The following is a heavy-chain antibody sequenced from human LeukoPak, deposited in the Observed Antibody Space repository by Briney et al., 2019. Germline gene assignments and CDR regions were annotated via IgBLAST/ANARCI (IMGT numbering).Heavy chain of an antibody. V-gene: IGHV3-7*04. Sequence: PGGSLRLSWAASGFTFSISWMSWVRQAPGKGLEWVANINQDGSEKYYVESVKGRFTISRDNAKNSLYLQMNSLRAEDTAVYYCARLDSSGYYGHWGQGTMVTVSS. CDR2: INQDGSEK. J-gene: IGHJ4*02. CDR1: GFTFSISW. D-gene: IGHD3-22*01. CDR3: ARLDSSGYYGH.